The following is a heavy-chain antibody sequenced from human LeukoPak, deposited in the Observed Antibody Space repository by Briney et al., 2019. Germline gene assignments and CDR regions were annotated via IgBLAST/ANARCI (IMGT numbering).Heavy chain of an antibody. CDR3: ARRRSCSGGSCYEDFDY. CDR2: IYPGDSDT. Sequence: GESPKISCKGSGYSFTSYWIGWVRQMPGKGLEWMGIIYPGDSDTRYSPSFRGQVTISADKTISTAYLQWSSLKASDTAMYYCARRRSCSGGSCYEDFDYWGQGTLVTVSS. D-gene: IGHD2-15*01. V-gene: IGHV5-51*01. CDR1: GYSFTSYW. J-gene: IGHJ4*02.